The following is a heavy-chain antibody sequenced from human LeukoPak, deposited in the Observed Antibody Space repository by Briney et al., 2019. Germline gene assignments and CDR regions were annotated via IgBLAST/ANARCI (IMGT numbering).Heavy chain of an antibody. CDR2: IDTAGDT. Sequence: PGGSLRLSCTASGFIFSNYDMHWVRQVTGRGLEWVSGIDTAGDTYYRGSVKGRFTISRENAKNSLYLQMSSLRAGDTAVYYCARGRNDGSGSMELDYWGQGTLVTVSS. V-gene: IGHV3-13*04. CDR1: GFIFSNYD. CDR3: ARGRNDGSGSMELDY. D-gene: IGHD3-10*01. J-gene: IGHJ4*02.